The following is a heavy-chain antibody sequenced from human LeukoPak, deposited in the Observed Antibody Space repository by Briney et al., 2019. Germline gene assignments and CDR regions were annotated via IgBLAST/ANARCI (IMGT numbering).Heavy chain of an antibody. D-gene: IGHD2-8*01. CDR3: ARGVSALSY. J-gene: IGHJ4*02. CDR2: IFQSGST. Sequence: SQTLSLTCTVSGGSISIGGHYWSWIRQPPEKGLEWIGYIFQSGSTDYNPSLKSRITISVDRSKNQFSLKLSSLTAADTAIYYCARGVSALSYWGQGTLVTVSS. CDR1: GGSISIGGHY. V-gene: IGHV4-30-2*01.